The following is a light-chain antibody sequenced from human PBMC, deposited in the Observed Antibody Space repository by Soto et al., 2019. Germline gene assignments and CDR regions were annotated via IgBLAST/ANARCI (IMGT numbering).Light chain of an antibody. Sequence: DIQMTQSPSSLSAFVGDRVTITCRASQDISHYLVWYQQKPGKVPNLLIYGASILHSGVPSRFSGSGSGTYFTLTISSLQPEDVGIYYCQKYDSDPFTFGPGTKVDIK. V-gene: IGKV1-27*01. CDR1: QDISHY. J-gene: IGKJ3*01. CDR3: QKYDSDPFT. CDR2: GAS.